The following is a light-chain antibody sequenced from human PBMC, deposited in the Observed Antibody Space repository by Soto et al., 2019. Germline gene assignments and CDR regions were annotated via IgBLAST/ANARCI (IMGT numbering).Light chain of an antibody. CDR3: ASWDDSLNVWM. CDR1: RSNIERNS. CDR2: FSD. J-gene: IGLJ3*02. Sequence: QSALTQPPSVSGTPGQRVTMSCSGSRSNIERNSVNWFQQFPGKAPKLLIIFSDRRPSGVPDRFSASKSGTSASLAISGLLSEDEADYYCASWDDSLNVWMFGGGTQLTVL. V-gene: IGLV1-44*01.